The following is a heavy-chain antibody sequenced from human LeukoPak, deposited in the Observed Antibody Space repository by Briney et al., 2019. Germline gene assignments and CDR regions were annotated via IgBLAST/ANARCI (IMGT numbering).Heavy chain of an antibody. CDR1: GFTFSSYA. Sequence: GGSLRLSCAASGFTFSSYAMSWVRQAPGKGLEWVSAISGSGGSTYYADSVKGRFTISRDNSKNTLYLQMNSLRAEDTSVYYCTTPPPATKWELAAAFDIWGQGTMVTVSS. J-gene: IGHJ3*02. V-gene: IGHV3-23*01. CDR3: TTPPPATKWELAAAFDI. D-gene: IGHD1-26*01. CDR2: ISGSGGST.